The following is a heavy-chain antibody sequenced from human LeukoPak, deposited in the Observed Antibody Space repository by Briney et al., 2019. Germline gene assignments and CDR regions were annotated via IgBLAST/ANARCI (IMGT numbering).Heavy chain of an antibody. CDR3: ARSHEYSGYVLFDY. D-gene: IGHD5-12*01. J-gene: IGHJ4*02. Sequence: ASVKVSCKASGYTFTGYYMHWVRLAPGQGLEWMGWINPNSGGTNYAQKFQGRVTMTRDTSISTAYMELSRLRSDDTAVYYCARSHEYSGYVLFDYWGQGTLVTVSS. CDR2: INPNSGGT. V-gene: IGHV1-2*02. CDR1: GYTFTGYY.